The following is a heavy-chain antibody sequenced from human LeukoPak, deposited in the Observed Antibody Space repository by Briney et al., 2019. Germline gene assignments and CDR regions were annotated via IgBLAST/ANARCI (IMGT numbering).Heavy chain of an antibody. CDR3: ARDKNGDYRD. Sequence: GSLRLSCAASGFTFSSYAMHWVRQAPGKGLEWVAVISYDGSNKYYADSVKGRFTISRDNSMNTLYLQMNSLRAEDTAVYYCARDKNGDYRDWGQGTLVTVSS. D-gene: IGHD4-17*01. CDR2: ISYDGSNK. J-gene: IGHJ4*02. V-gene: IGHV3-30-3*01. CDR1: GFTFSSYA.